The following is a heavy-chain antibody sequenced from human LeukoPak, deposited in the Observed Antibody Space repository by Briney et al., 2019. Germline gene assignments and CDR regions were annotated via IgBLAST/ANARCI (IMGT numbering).Heavy chain of an antibody. V-gene: IGHV4-38-2*02. J-gene: IGHJ3*02. CDR1: GYSISSGYF. CDR2: IYHSGST. D-gene: IGHD1-26*01. CDR3: ARLGYSGTYYERDFDI. Sequence: SETLSLTCTVSGYSISSGYFWAWIRQPPGKGLEWIGSIYHSGSTYYNPSLKSRVTISVDTSKNQLSLKLSSVTAADTAVYYCARLGYSGTYYERDFDIWGQGTMVTVSS.